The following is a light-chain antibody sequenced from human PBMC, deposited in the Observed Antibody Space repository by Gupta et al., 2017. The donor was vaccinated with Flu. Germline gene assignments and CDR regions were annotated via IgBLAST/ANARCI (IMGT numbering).Light chain of an antibody. Sequence: ELVMTQSPATLSVSPGARATLACRASQSFSSNLVWYQQKPGQAPRLLIYGASTRATGVPARFSGSGSGTEFTLTISSLQAEDFSVYYCQQDNSCPLTFGEGTKVEI. CDR2: GAS. CDR1: QSFSSN. J-gene: IGKJ4*02. V-gene: IGKV3-15*01. CDR3: QQDNSCPLT.